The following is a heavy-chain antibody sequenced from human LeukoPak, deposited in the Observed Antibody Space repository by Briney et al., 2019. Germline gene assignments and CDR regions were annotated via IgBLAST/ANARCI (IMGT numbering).Heavy chain of an antibody. Sequence: PSETLSLTCTVSGGSISSGGYYWIWIRQHPGKGLEWIGYIYHSGSTYYNPSLKSRSTISVDTSKNQFSLKLSSVTAADTAVYFCARDATASTGAGVDPWGQGTLVTVSS. CDR1: GGSISSGGYY. J-gene: IGHJ5*02. D-gene: IGHD6-13*01. V-gene: IGHV4-31*03. CDR2: IYHSGST. CDR3: ARDATASTGAGVDP.